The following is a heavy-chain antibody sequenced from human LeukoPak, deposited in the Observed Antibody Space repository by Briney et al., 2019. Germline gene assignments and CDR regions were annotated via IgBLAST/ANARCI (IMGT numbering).Heavy chain of an antibody. CDR2: IKQDGSEI. Sequence: GGSLRLSCAASGFTFSSNAMHWVRQAPGKGLEWVANIKQDGSEIYYVDSVKGRFTISRDNAENSLYLQMNSLRADDTAVYYCARDKIVGPTTLDYWGQGTLVTVSS. V-gene: IGHV3-7*01. CDR1: GFTFSSNA. D-gene: IGHD1-26*01. J-gene: IGHJ4*02. CDR3: ARDKIVGPTTLDY.